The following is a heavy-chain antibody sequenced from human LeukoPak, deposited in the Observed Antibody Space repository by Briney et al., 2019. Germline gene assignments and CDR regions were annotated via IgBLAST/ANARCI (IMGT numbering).Heavy chain of an antibody. V-gene: IGHV3-23*01. CDR2: IRTDGVTT. Sequence: GGTLRLSCAASGFIFSHHGMNWVRQAPGKGLEWVSGIRTDGVTTYYADSVKGRFIISRDNSKNTVYLQMNSLSAEDAAVYYCVKDDGWVQYANWGQGTLVTVSS. D-gene: IGHD5-24*01. CDR3: VKDDGWVQYAN. J-gene: IGHJ4*02. CDR1: GFIFSHHG.